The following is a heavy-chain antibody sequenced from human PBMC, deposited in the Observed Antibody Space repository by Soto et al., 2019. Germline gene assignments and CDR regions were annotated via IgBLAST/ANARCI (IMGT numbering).Heavy chain of an antibody. Sequence: GGSLRLSCAASGFTFSSYSMNWVRQAPGKGLEWVSSISSSSSYIYYADSVKGRFTISRDNAKNSLYLQMNSLRAEDTAVYYCARAQSITIFGVVNDAFDIWGQGTMVTVSS. J-gene: IGHJ3*02. D-gene: IGHD3-3*01. CDR1: GFTFSSYS. CDR2: ISSSSSYI. CDR3: ARAQSITIFGVVNDAFDI. V-gene: IGHV3-21*01.